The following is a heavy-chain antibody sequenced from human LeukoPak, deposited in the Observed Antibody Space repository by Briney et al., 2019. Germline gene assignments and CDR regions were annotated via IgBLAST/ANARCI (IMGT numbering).Heavy chain of an antibody. D-gene: IGHD3-22*01. CDR2: ISSSGSTI. J-gene: IGHJ6*03. CDR3: AREAVIVVVTYYYYYMDV. Sequence: GGSLRLSCAASGFTFSDYYMSWIRQAPGKGLEWVSYISSSGSTIYYADSVKGRFTISRDNAKNSLYLQMNSLRAEDTAVYYCAREAVIVVVTYYYYYMDVWGKGTTVTVSS. V-gene: IGHV3-11*04. CDR1: GFTFSDYY.